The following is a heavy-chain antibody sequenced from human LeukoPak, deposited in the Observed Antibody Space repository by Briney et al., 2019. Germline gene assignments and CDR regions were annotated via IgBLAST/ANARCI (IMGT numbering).Heavy chain of an antibody. CDR2: VSYSGFT. CDR1: RGSLSSNS. CDR3: ARATGGLTLFDY. J-gene: IGHJ4*02. V-gene: IGHV4-59*01. D-gene: IGHD3-10*01. Sequence: PSETLSLTCTVSRGSLSSNSCSWIRQPPGNDLDWIGSVSYSGFTKYNPSLESRVSMSVDTSKDQFSLRLSSVTAADTAFYYCARATGGLTLFDYWGQGTPVTVSS.